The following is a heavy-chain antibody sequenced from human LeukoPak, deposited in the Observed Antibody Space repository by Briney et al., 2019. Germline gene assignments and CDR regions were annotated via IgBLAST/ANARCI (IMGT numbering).Heavy chain of an antibody. V-gene: IGHV3-48*03. CDR1: GFTFSSYE. CDR2: ISSSGSTI. CDR3: ARGRYYDSSGYYLGISY. J-gene: IGHJ4*02. D-gene: IGHD3-22*01. Sequence: PGGSPRLSCAASGFTFSSYEMNWVRQAPGKGLEWVSYISSSGSTIYYADSVKGRFTISRDNAKNSLYLQMNSLSAEDTAVYYCARGRYYDSSGYYLGISYWGQGTLVTVSS.